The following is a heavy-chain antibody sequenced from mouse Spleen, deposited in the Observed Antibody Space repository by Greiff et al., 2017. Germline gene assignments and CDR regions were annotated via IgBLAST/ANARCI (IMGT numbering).Heavy chain of an antibody. CDR3: ARHAYYGNYWFAY. CDR1: GYTFTSYW. Sequence: QVQLQQPGAELVRPGSSVKLSCKASGYTFTSYWMYWVKQRPIQGLEWIGNIDPSDSETHYNQKFKDKATLTVDKSSSTAYMQLSSLTSEDSAVYYCARHAYYGNYWFAYWGQGTLVTVSA. CDR2: IDPSDSET. J-gene: IGHJ3*01. V-gene: IGHV1-52*01. D-gene: IGHD2-10*01.